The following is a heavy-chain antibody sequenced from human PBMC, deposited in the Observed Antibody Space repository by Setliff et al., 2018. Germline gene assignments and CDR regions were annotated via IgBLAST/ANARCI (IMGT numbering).Heavy chain of an antibody. J-gene: IGHJ4*02. CDR2: ISPYTGKT. D-gene: IGHD3-10*01. CDR1: GYIFTDYG. CDR3: SRLVRFCTRTVCQRLSGDDY. V-gene: IGHV1-18*01. Sequence: ASVKVSCKASGYIFTDYGVNWVRQAPGHGLEWVGWISPYTGKTYFAQNLQGRVTMTTDTSTGTAYMELRSLRSDDTAVYFCSRLVRFCTRTVCQRLSGDDYWGQGTLVTVSS.